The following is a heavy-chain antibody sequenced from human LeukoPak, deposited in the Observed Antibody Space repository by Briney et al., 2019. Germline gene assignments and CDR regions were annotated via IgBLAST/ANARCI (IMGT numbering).Heavy chain of an antibody. Sequence: PSETLSLTCTVSGYSISRGYYWGWTRQPPGKWLEWIGSIYHSGSTNYNPSLKSRVTISVDKSKNQFSLKLSSVTAADTAVYYCARDSFGQQPSEWGQGSLVTVSS. CDR2: IYHSGST. CDR1: GYSISRGYY. J-gene: IGHJ4*02. V-gene: IGHV4-38-2*02. CDR3: ARDSFGQQPSE. D-gene: IGHD6-13*01.